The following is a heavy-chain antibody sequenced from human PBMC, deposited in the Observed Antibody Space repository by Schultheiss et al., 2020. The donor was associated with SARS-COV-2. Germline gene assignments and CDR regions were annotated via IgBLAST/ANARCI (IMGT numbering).Heavy chain of an antibody. J-gene: IGHJ3*02. CDR1: GGSISSYY. D-gene: IGHD3-10*01. CDR3: ARSGGSGSGAFDI. CDR2: IYYSGST. Sequence: SETLSLTCTVSGGSISSYYWSWIRQPPGKGLEWIGYIYYSGSTNYNPSLKSRVTMSVDTSKNQFSLKLSSVTAADTAVYYCARSGGSGSGAFDIWGQGTMVTVSS. V-gene: IGHV4-59*12.